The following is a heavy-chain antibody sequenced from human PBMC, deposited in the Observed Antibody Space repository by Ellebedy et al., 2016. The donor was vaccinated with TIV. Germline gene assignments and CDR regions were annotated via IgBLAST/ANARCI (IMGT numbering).Heavy chain of an antibody. D-gene: IGHD6-13*01. Sequence: GESLKISCEASGFMFSSYAMSWVRQAPGKGLEWVSTISGNGRRADYRGSLKGRFTISRDNAKNSLYLQMNSLRDEDTAVYYCAGAGDQSAARVSVWFDPWGQGTLVTVSS. CDR3: AGAGDQSAARVSVWFDP. CDR2: ISGNGRRA. V-gene: IGHV3-23*01. CDR1: GFMFSSYA. J-gene: IGHJ5*02.